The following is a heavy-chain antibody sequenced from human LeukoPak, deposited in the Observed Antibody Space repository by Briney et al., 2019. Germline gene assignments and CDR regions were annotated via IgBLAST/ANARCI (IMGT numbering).Heavy chain of an antibody. CDR2: ITGSGGST. CDR1: GFTFRSYD. D-gene: IGHD6-19*01. CDR3: AKRASALAGFPHFDS. J-gene: IGHJ4*02. V-gene: IGHV3-23*01. Sequence: PWGSLTRTCAASGFTFRSYDMSWVRQAPGKGLEWVSGITGSGGSTYYADSVKGRFTISRDNSKNTLYLQMNILRAEDTAIYYCAKRASALAGFPHFDSWGQGDIVVISS.